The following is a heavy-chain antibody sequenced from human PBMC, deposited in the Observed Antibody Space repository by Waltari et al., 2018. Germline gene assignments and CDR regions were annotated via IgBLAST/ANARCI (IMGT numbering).Heavy chain of an antibody. Sequence: EVQLVESGGDLVQPGGSLRLSCAASGFTLSNFWIHWVRQAPGKGLVGVSCINGDGSRMTYADSVKGRFTLSRDNAKGTVYLQMSSLRAEDTALYYCVRVDNNGLEPFDYWGQGTLVTVSS. V-gene: IGHV3-74*01. CDR1: GFTLSNFW. CDR3: VRVDNNGLEPFDY. J-gene: IGHJ4*02. CDR2: INGDGSRM. D-gene: IGHD1-1*01.